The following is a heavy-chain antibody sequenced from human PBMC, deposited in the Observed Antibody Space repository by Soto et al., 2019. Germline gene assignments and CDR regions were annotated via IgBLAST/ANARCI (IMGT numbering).Heavy chain of an antibody. CDR1: GFTFSSYW. D-gene: IGHD3-22*01. V-gene: IGHV3-7*03. Sequence: LRLSCAASGFTFSSYWMSWVRQAPGKGLEWVANIKQDGSEKYYVDSVKGRFTISRDNAKNSLYLQMNSLRAEDTAVYYCARGPPYYYASSGPGYYFDYWGQGTLVTVSS. CDR3: ARGPPYYYASSGPGYYFDY. CDR2: IKQDGSEK. J-gene: IGHJ4*02.